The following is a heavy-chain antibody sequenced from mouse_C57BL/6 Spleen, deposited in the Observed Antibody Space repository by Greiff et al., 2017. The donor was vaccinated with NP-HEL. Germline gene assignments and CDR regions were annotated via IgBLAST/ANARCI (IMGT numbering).Heavy chain of an antibody. CDR2: IYPSDSET. CDR3: ARGFITTTYFDV. Sequence: QVQLQQPGAELVRPGSSVKLSCKASGYTFTSYWMDWVKQRPGQGLEWIGNIYPSDSETHYNQKFKDKATLTVDKSSSTAYMQLSSLTSEDSAVYYCARGFITTTYFDVWGTGTTVTVSS. V-gene: IGHV1-61*01. J-gene: IGHJ1*03. D-gene: IGHD1-1*01. CDR1: GYTFTSYW.